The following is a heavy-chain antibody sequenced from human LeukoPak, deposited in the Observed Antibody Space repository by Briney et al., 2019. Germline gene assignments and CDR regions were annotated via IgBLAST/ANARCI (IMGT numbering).Heavy chain of an antibody. CDR3: ARGAVAGPSDY. CDR2: IIPIFGTA. V-gene: IGHV1-69*06. D-gene: IGHD6-19*01. J-gene: IGHJ4*02. Sequence: GASVKVSCKASGGTFSSYAISWVRQAPGQGLEWMGGIIPIFGTANHAQKFQGRVTITADKSTSTAYMELSSLRSEDTAVYYCARGAVAGPSDYWGQGTLVTVSS. CDR1: GGTFSSYA.